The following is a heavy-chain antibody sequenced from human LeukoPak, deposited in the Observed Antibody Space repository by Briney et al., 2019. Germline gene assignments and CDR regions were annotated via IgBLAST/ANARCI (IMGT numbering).Heavy chain of an antibody. J-gene: IGHJ5*02. D-gene: IGHD3-22*01. V-gene: IGHV3-21*01. CDR2: ISSSSSYI. CDR1: AFTFSSYS. Sequence: PGGSLRLSCAASAFTFSSYSMNWVRQAPGKGLEWVSSISSSSSYIYYADSVKGRFTISRDNAKNSLYLQMNSLRAEDTAVYYCARDLSYYYDSSGYPWGQGTLVTVSS. CDR3: ARDLSYYYDSSGYP.